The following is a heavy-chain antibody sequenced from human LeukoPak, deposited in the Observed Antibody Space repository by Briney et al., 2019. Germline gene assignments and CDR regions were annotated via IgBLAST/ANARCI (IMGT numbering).Heavy chain of an antibody. CDR1: GYSFTNYG. D-gene: IGHD3-22*01. V-gene: IGHV1-18*01. CDR3: ARDCDRSGYYCY. Sequence: ASVQVSFTASGYSFTNYGISWVRQAPGQGLEWMGWISAYNGNPNYAQKLQGRVTMTTDTSTSTAYTELRSLRSDDTAVYYCARDCDRSGYYCYWGQGTLVTVSS. CDR2: ISAYNGNP. J-gene: IGHJ4*02.